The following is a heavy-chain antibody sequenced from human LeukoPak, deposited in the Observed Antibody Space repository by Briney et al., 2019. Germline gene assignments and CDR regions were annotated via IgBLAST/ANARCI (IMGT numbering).Heavy chain of an antibody. D-gene: IGHD3-22*01. CDR1: GGPFTGYY. CDR2: INHRGST. V-gene: IGHV4-34*01. CDR3: AKVYSSSPQDAFDV. J-gene: IGHJ3*01. Sequence: SETLSLTCAVYGGPFTGYYWSWIRQARDKWLEWIREINHRGSTNYNSSLKSRLTISADTSKNQFSLHLSSVAAADTAVYYCAKVYSSSPQDAFDVWGQGTMVTVSS.